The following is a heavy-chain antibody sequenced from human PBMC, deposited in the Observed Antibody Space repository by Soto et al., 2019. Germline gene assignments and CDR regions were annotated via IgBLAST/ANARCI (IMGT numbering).Heavy chain of an antibody. Sequence: QVQLVESGGGVVQPGRSLRLSCAASGFTFSSYGMHWVRQAPGKGLEWVAVIWYDGSNKYYADSVKGRFTISRDNSKNTLYLQMNSLRAEDTAVYYCAPEEIGGAVTTGLYYWGQGTLVTVSS. D-gene: IGHD4-4*01. J-gene: IGHJ4*02. CDR3: APEEIGGAVTTGLYY. CDR1: GFTFSSYG. CDR2: IWYDGSNK. V-gene: IGHV3-33*01.